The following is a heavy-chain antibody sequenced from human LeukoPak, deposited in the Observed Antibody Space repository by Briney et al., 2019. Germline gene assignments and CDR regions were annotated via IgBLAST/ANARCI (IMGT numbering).Heavy chain of an antibody. V-gene: IGHV1-2*02. Sequence: ASVKVSCKASLCTFSHYYMHVVRQPPGQGLEWMGWINPNSGGTNYAQKFEGRVTMTRDTSITTAYMELSRLTSDDTAVYYCARAEGGWYVDDWGQGTLVTVSS. CDR1: LCTFSHYY. J-gene: IGHJ4*02. CDR3: ARAEGGWYVDD. CDR2: INPNSGGT. D-gene: IGHD6-19*01.